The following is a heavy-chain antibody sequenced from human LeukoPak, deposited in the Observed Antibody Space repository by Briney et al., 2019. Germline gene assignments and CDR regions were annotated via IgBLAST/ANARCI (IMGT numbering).Heavy chain of an antibody. D-gene: IGHD5-12*01. J-gene: IGHJ4*02. CDR3: ARGIYSGYDRSFDS. Sequence: PSETLSLTCTVSGGSISTYYWNWIRQPPGKGLEWIGYIHSSGTTNHNPSLKGRVTIPVDTSQNQFSLKLTSVTAADTAVYYCARGIYSGYDRSFDSWGQGTLVTVSS. CDR1: GGSISTYY. CDR2: IHSSGTT. V-gene: IGHV4-59*01.